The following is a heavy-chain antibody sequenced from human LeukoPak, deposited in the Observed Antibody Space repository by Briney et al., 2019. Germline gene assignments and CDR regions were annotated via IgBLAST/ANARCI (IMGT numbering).Heavy chain of an antibody. CDR1: GFTFSSYG. V-gene: IGHV3-21*01. Sequence: GGSLRLSCAASGFTFSSYGIHWVRQAPGKGLEWVSSISSSSSYIYYADSVKGRFTISSDNAKNSLYLQMNSLRAEDTAVYYCARDLRSSGSNWGQGTLDTVSS. CDR3: ARDLRSSGSN. D-gene: IGHD6-19*01. J-gene: IGHJ4*02. CDR2: ISSSSSYI.